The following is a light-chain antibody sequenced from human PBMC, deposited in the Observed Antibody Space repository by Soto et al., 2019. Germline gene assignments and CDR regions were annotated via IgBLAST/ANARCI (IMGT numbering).Light chain of an antibody. V-gene: IGKV3-11*01. CDR3: QQRSNWPT. CDR2: DAS. Sequence: EIVLTQSPATLSLSPGERATLSCRASQSVSSYLAWYQQKPGQAPMLLIYDASNRATGIPARFSGSGSGTDFTLTISSLEPEDFAFYYCQQRSNWPTFGGGTKVEIK. CDR1: QSVSSY. J-gene: IGKJ4*01.